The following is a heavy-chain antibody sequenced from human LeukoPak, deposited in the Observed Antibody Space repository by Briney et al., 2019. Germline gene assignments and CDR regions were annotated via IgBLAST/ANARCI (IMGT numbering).Heavy chain of an antibody. J-gene: IGHJ6*02. CDR3: ARDVVGATIVVRQKYYYYYGMDV. CDR2: ISSSSSYI. D-gene: IGHD1-26*01. CDR1: GFTFSSYS. Sequence: GGSLRLSCAASGFTFSSYSMNWVRQAPGKGLEWVSSISSSSSYIYYADSVKGRFTISRDNAKNSLYPQMNSLRAEDTAVYYCARDVVGATIVVRQKYYYYYGMDVWGQGTTVTVSS. V-gene: IGHV3-21*01.